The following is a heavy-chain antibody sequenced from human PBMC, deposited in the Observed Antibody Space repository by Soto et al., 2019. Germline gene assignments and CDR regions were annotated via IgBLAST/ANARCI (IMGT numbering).Heavy chain of an antibody. D-gene: IGHD1-20*01. CDR1: GFTFIINA. V-gene: IGHV3-30-3*01. Sequence: QVQLVESGGGLVQPGGSLRLSCEASGFTFIINARTWVRQAPGKGLEWVAIVPFDGSNKYYADSVKGRFTISRDNSKNTLYLQMSGLTPEDTAVYYCARDQTGITTTGGGRIDHWGQGTLVTVSS. CDR3: ARDQTGITTTGGGRIDH. J-gene: IGHJ4*02. CDR2: VPFDGSNK.